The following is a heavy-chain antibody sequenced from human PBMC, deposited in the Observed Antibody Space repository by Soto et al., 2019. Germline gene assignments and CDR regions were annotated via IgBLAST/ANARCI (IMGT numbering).Heavy chain of an antibody. CDR3: AKTDWRCSGGSCYSAYYFDY. J-gene: IGHJ4*02. V-gene: IGHV3-23*01. CDR1: GFTFCSYA. Sequence: PGGSPRLSCAASGFTFCSYAMSWVRPAPGKGLEWVSAISGSGGSTYYADSVKGRFTISRDNSKNTLYLQMNSLRAEDTAVYYCAKTDWRCSGGSCYSAYYFDYWGQGTLVTISS. CDR2: ISGSGGST. D-gene: IGHD2-15*01.